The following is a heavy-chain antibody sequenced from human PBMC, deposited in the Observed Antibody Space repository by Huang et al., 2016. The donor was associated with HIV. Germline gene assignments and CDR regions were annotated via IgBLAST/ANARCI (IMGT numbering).Heavy chain of an antibody. Sequence: QVQLVESGGGVVQPGRSLRLSCAASSFTFSNYAMHWVRQAPGKGWGWVAVISYDGSNKYYADSVKGRFTISRDNSKNTLYLQMDSLRAEDTAVYYCARDLWLRDLYYYYYMDVWGKGTTVTVSS. D-gene: IGHD5-12*01. V-gene: IGHV3-30-3*01. CDR2: ISYDGSNK. CDR3: ARDLWLRDLYYYYYMDV. J-gene: IGHJ6*03. CDR1: SFTFSNYA.